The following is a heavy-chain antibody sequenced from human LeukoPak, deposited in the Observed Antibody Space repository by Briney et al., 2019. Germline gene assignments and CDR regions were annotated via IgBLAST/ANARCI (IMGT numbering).Heavy chain of an antibody. CDR3: ARVSSGWYGFLYYFDY. D-gene: IGHD6-19*01. Sequence: GGSLRLSCAASGFTFSNYWMYWVRQPPGKGLVWVSRINSDGSSTSYADSVKGRFTISRDNAKNTLYLQMNSLRAEDTAVYYCARVSSGWYGFLYYFDYWGQGTLVTVSS. CDR2: INSDGSST. J-gene: IGHJ4*02. V-gene: IGHV3-74*01. CDR1: GFTFSNYW.